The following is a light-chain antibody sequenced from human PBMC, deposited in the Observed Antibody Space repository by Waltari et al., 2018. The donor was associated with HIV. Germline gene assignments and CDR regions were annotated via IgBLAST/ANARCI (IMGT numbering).Light chain of an antibody. J-gene: IGLJ1*01. CDR3: QVWDSSSNQYV. CDR2: DDR. CDR1: NIGGKS. Sequence: SYVLTQAPSVSVAPGQTAKLTCGGKNIGGKSVHWYQQMPGQAPMLVLYDDRDRASGIPERFSGSNSGNTATLTISRVEVGDEADYYCQVWDSSSNQYVFGSGTKVTVL. V-gene: IGLV3-21*02.